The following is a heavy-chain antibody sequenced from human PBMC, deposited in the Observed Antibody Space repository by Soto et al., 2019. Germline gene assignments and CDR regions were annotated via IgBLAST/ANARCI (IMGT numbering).Heavy chain of an antibody. Sequence: SETLSLTCTVSGGSISSYYWSWIRQPPGKGLEWIWYIYYSGSTNYNPSLKSRVTISVDTSKNQFSLKLSSVTASETAVYYCARDVEGPDCFLNHYAMDVWGQGTTVTVS. CDR2: IYYSGST. CDR1: GGSISSYY. V-gene: IGHV4-59*01. J-gene: IGHJ6*02. CDR3: ARDVEGPDCFLNHYAMDV. D-gene: IGHD2-21*02.